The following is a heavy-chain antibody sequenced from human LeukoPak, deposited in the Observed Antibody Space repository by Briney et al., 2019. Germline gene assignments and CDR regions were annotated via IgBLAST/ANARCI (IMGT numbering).Heavy chain of an antibody. CDR3: ARKWAATSYYDFWSGDYNWFDP. Sequence: ASVKVCCKASGYTFTSYDINWVRQATGQGLEWMGWMNPNSGNTGYAQKFQGRVTMTRNTSISTAYMELSSLRSEDTAVYYCARKWAATSYYDFWSGDYNWFDPWGQGTLVTVSS. CDR1: GYTFTSYD. V-gene: IGHV1-8*01. J-gene: IGHJ5*02. D-gene: IGHD3-3*01. CDR2: MNPNSGNT.